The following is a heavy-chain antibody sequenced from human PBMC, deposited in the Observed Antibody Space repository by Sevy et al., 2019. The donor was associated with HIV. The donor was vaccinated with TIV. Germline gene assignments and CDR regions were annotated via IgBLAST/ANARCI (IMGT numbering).Heavy chain of an antibody. Sequence: GGYLRLSWAASGFTFSKYSMSWVRQPPGKGLEWVSTLSFGCGEIKYADSVKGRFTISRDNSKSSVYLQMNNLRPEDTAVYYCAREAWTKPHDYWGQGTLVTVSS. V-gene: IGHV3-23*01. CDR2: LSFGCGEI. J-gene: IGHJ4*02. D-gene: IGHD2-8*01. CDR1: GFTFSKYS. CDR3: AREAWTKPHDY.